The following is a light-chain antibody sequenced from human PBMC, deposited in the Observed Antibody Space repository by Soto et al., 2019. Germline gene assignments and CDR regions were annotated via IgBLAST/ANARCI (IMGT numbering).Light chain of an antibody. CDR2: GAS. CDR3: QQYNSYSPLT. Sequence: AIRMTQSPSSVSASIGDRVTIACRASQGISSSLAWYQQKPGKAPKILISGASILQDGVPSRFSGSRSGTEFTLTISSLQPDDYATYYCQQYNSYSPLTFGGGTKVDIK. CDR1: QGISSS. V-gene: IGKV1-8*01. J-gene: IGKJ4*01.